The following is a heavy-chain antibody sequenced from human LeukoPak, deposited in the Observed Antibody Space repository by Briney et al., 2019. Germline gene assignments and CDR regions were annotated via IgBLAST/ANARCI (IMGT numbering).Heavy chain of an antibody. CDR3: ARDQGGYLYKGIDY. J-gene: IGHJ4*02. V-gene: IGHV7-4-1*02. Sequence: ASVKVSCKASGYTFTTYALNWVRQAPGQGLEWMGWINTNTGNPTYAQGFTGRFVFSLDTSVRTTYLQISSLKVEDTAVYYCARDQGGYLYKGIDYWGQGTLVTVS. CDR2: INTNTGNP. D-gene: IGHD1-26*01. CDR1: GYTFTTYA.